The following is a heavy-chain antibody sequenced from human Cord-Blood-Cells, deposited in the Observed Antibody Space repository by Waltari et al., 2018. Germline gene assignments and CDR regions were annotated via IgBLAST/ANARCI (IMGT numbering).Heavy chain of an antibody. D-gene: IGHD6-6*01. CDR3: AKFYSSSLMFDY. Sequence: QLQLQESGPGLVKPSETLSLTCTVSGGSLSSSSYYWGWIRQPPGKGLEWIGSIYYSGSTYYNPSLKSRFTISVDTSKNQFSLKLSSVTATDTAVYYCAKFYSSSLMFDYWGQGTLVTVSS. CDR2: IYYSGST. J-gene: IGHJ4*02. CDR1: GGSLSSSSYY. V-gene: IGHV4-39*01.